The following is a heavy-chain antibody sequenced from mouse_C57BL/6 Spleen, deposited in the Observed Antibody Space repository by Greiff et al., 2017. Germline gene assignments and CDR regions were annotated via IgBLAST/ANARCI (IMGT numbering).Heavy chain of an antibody. Sequence: VQLQQPGAELVKPGASVKMSCKASGYTFTSYWITWVKQRPGQGLEWLGDIYPGSGSTNYNEKFKSKATLTVDTSSSTAYMQLSSLTSEDSAVYYCARKLGHYYAMDYWGQGTSVTVSS. CDR2: IYPGSGST. CDR3: ARKLGHYYAMDY. CDR1: GYTFTSYW. J-gene: IGHJ4*01. D-gene: IGHD4-1*01. V-gene: IGHV1-55*01.